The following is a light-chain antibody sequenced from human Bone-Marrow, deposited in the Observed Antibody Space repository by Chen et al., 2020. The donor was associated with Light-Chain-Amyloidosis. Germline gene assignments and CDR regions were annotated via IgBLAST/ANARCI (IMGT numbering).Light chain of an antibody. V-gene: IGLV1-47*01. CDR1: SSTIGNNY. CDR3: AAWDDSLSIWV. J-gene: IGLJ3*02. Sequence: SLLSHPPSASGTPGQRSVIPRSRSSSTIGNNYVHWYQQLPGTAPKLLIYNNSQRPSGVPDRISGSKSGTSASLAISGLRSEDESDYYCAAWDDSLSIWVFGGGTKVTVL. CDR2: NNS.